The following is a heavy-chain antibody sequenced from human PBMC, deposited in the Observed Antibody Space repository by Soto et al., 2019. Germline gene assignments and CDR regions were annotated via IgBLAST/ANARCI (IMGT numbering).Heavy chain of an antibody. CDR3: ARDRSIEVAASLMRWFDP. Sequence: SETLSLTCTVSGGSISSYYWSWIRQPPGKGLEWIGYIYYSGSTNYNPSLKSRVTISVDTSKNQFSLKLSSVTAADTAVYYCARDRSIEVAASLMRWFDPWGQGTLVTVSS. CDR2: IYYSGST. V-gene: IGHV4-59*01. CDR1: GGSISSYY. J-gene: IGHJ5*02. D-gene: IGHD6-19*01.